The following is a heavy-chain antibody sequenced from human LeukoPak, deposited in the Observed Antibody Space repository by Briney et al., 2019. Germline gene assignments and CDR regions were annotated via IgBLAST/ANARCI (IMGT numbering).Heavy chain of an antibody. CDR1: GFTFSSYA. V-gene: IGHV3-30*18. D-gene: IGHD6-13*01. CDR3: AKHFEAAAENP. J-gene: IGHJ5*02. Sequence: PGGSLRLSCAASGFTFSSYAMSWARQAPGKGLEWVAVISYDGSNKYYADSVKGRFTISRDNSKNTLYLQMNSLRAEDTAVYYCAKHFEAAAENPWRQGTLVTVSP. CDR2: ISYDGSNK.